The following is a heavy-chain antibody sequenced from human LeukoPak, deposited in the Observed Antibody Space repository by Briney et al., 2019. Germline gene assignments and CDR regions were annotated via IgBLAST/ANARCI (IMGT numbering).Heavy chain of an antibody. D-gene: IGHD6-19*01. J-gene: IGHJ4*02. CDR3: ASTPQWLVRGDYFDY. V-gene: IGHV3-30*02. CDR1: RFTFSSYG. CDR2: IQYDGSNE. Sequence: AGGSLRLSCAASRFTFSSYGMHWVRQAPGKGLEWVAYIQYDGSNEQYADSVKGRFSISRDSTKNILYLQMNSLRADDTAVYYCASTPQWLVRGDYFDYWGQGTLVTVSS.